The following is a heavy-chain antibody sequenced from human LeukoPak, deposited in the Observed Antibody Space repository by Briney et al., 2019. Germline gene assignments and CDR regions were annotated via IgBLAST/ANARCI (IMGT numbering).Heavy chain of an antibody. J-gene: IGHJ4*02. V-gene: IGHV5-51*01. CDR3: AGAAAGTAIDS. Sequence: GESLKISCKGSGYSFSTYWIAWVRQMPGKGLEWMGIIYPGDSDTRYSPSFQGQFTISADKSISTAYLQWSSLKASDSAIYYCAGAAAGTAIDSWGQGTLVTASS. CDR2: IYPGDSDT. CDR1: GYSFSTYW. D-gene: IGHD6-13*01.